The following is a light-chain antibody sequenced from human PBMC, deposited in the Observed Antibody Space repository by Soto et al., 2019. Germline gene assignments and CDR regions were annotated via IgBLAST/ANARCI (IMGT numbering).Light chain of an antibody. CDR3: HHYGYGADT. CDR1: ESVRNNS. Sequence: LILTQSPGTLSLSPGERATLSCRASESVRNNSLAWYQQHPGQAPRLLIFGASSRATGIPDRFTGTGSGADFSRTIRRLEPDDSAVYFCHHYGYGADTFGQGTKLEIK. J-gene: IGKJ2*01. V-gene: IGKV3-20*01. CDR2: GAS.